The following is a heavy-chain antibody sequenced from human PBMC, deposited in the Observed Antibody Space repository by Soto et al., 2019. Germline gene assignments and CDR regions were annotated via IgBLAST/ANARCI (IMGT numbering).Heavy chain of an antibody. CDR2: IYYSGST. CDR1: GGSISSYY. Sequence: PSETLSLTCTVSGGSISSYYWSWIRQPPGKGLEWIGYIYYSGSTNYNPSLKSRVTISVDTSKNQFSLKLSSATAADTAVYYCATSSYYDFWSGYSTYYYYGMDVWGQGTTVTVSS. J-gene: IGHJ6*02. CDR3: ATSSYYDFWSGYSTYYYYGMDV. D-gene: IGHD3-3*01. V-gene: IGHV4-59*01.